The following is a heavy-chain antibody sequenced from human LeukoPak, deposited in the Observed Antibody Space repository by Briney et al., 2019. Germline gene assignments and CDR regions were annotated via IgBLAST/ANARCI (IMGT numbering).Heavy chain of an antibody. V-gene: IGHV4-59*12. J-gene: IGHJ4*02. CDR3: ARDNGDYYFDY. Sequence: SETLSLTCTVSGGSISSYYWSWIRQPPGKGLEWIGYIYHSGSTYYNPSLKSRVTISVDRSKNQFSLKLSSVTAADTAVYYCARDNGDYYFDYWGQGTLVTVSS. D-gene: IGHD4-17*01. CDR1: GGSISSYY. CDR2: IYHSGST.